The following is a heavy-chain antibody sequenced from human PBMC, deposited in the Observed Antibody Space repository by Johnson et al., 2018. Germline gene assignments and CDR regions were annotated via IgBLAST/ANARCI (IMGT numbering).Heavy chain of an antibody. J-gene: IGHJ3*02. CDR1: GFTFSDHY. CDR3: ARGARAFAI. Sequence: VQLVQSGGGLVQHGGSLRLSCAASGFTFSDHYMDWVRQAPGKGLEWVGRIKDKVNSYTTQYAASVDGRFTISKDDSKNSLYLQMNSLKTEDTARYYCARGARAFAIWGQGTMVTVSS. CDR2: IKDKVNSYTT. V-gene: IGHV3-72*01.